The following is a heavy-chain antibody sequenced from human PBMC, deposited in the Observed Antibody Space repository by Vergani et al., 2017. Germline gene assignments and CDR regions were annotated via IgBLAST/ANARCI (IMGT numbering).Heavy chain of an antibody. J-gene: IGHJ4*02. CDR1: GFTFSIYS. CDR2: ISSISGTI. CDR3: ARDYMSIAACRREYYFDY. D-gene: IGHD6-6*01. Sequence: EVQLVESGGGLVQPGGSLRLSCAASGFTFSIYSMNWVRPAPGKGMEWVSYISSISGTIYYAASVKGRFTTYRDNAKNSLYLQMNSLRDEETALYYSARDYMSIAACRREYYFDYWGQGTLVTVSS. V-gene: IGHV3-48*02.